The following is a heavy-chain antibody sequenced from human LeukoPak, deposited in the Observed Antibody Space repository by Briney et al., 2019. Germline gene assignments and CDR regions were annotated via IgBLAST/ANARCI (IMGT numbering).Heavy chain of an antibody. D-gene: IGHD3-10*01. Sequence: GGSLRLSCAASGFTFSSYAMNWVRQAPGKGLEWVSSLXTRSSSIYYADSVXGRFTISRDNAKNSLYLQMNSLRAEDTAVYYXARSPSPYGSGRNNWFDPWGQGTLVTVSS. CDR1: GFTFSSYA. CDR3: ARSPSPYGSGRNNWFDP. J-gene: IGHJ5*02. V-gene: IGHV3-21*01. CDR2: LXTRSSSI.